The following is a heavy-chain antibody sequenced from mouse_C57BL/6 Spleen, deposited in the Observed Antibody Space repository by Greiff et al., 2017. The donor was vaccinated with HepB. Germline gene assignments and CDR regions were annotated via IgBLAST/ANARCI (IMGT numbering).Heavy chain of an antibody. V-gene: IGHV5-4*01. CDR2: ISDGGSYT. Sequence: EVKVVESGGGLVKPGGSLKLSCAASGFTFSSYAMSWVRQTPEKRLEWVATISDGGSYTYYPDNVKGRFTISRDNAKNNLYLQMSHLKSEDTAMYYCARDRRDYDDYYAMDYWGQGTSVTVSS. D-gene: IGHD2-4*01. CDR1: GFTFSSYA. J-gene: IGHJ4*01. CDR3: ARDRRDYDDYYAMDY.